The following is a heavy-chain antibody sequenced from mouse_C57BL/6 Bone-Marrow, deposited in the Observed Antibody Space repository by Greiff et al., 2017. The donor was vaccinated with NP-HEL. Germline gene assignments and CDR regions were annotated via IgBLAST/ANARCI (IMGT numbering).Heavy chain of an antibody. D-gene: IGHD1-1*01. CDR2: ISDGGSSP. V-gene: IGHV5-4*03. CDR1: GFTFSSYA. CDR3: ARGGTTVVASYYYAMDY. J-gene: IGHJ4*01. Sequence: EVKLVESGGGLVKPGGSLKLSCAASGFTFSSYAMSWVRQTPEKRLEWVATISDGGSSPYYPDNVKGRFTISRDNAKNNLYLQMNQLKSEDTAMYDCARGGTTVVASYYYAMDYWGQGTSVTVAS.